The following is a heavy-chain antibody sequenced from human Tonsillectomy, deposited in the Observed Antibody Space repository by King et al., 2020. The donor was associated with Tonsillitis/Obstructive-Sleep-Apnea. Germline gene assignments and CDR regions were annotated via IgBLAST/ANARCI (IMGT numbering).Heavy chain of an antibody. CDR3: ARGPSRYGGNYDY. V-gene: IGHV3-21*01. CDR2: ISSSSSYI. J-gene: IGHJ4*02. D-gene: IGHD4-23*01. Sequence: VQLVESGGGLVKPGGSLRLSCAASGFTFSSYSMNWVRQAPGKGLEWVSSISSSSSYIYYADSVKGRFTISRDNAKNSLYLQMNSLRAEDTAVYYCARGPSRYGGNYDYWGQGPLLTVSS. CDR1: GFTFSSYS.